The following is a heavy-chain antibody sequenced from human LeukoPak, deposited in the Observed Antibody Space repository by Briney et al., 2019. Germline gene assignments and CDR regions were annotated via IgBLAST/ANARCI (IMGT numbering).Heavy chain of an antibody. CDR2: IHYTGNT. Sequence: ADPLTLTCSVFGNSFSPHYWSWIRQPPEKGLEGIGYIHYTGNTNYNPSLKSRVSISVDTSTNQFSLRLSSVTAADTAVYYCARFSGSDDTGHHYLDNWGQGTLVAVSS. D-gene: IGHD2-8*02. V-gene: IGHV4-59*08. CDR1: GNSFSPHY. J-gene: IGHJ4*02. CDR3: ARFSGSDDTGHHYLDN.